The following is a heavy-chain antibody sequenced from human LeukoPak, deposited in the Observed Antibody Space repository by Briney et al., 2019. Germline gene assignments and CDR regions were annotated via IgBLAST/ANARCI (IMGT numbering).Heavy chain of an antibody. D-gene: IGHD1-20*01. CDR2: ISADGGST. Sequence: GGSLRLSCVASGFTFSIYAMSWVRQAPGKGLEWVSTISADGGSTYYADSVRGRFIISRDNSKNTLYLQMNSLRAEDTAVYYCAKDQYNWKTPGAFDIWGQGTMVTVSS. V-gene: IGHV3-23*01. J-gene: IGHJ3*02. CDR1: GFTFSIYA. CDR3: AKDQYNWKTPGAFDI.